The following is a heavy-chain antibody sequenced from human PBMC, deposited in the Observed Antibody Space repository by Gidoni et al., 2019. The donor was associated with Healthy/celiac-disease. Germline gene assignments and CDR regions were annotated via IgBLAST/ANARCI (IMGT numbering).Heavy chain of an antibody. J-gene: IGHJ3*02. D-gene: IGHD3-3*01. CDR2: ISYDGSNK. CDR1: GFTFSSYA. V-gene: IGHV3-30-3*01. CDR3: ARDITLYYDFWSGYYHDAFDI. Sequence: QVQLVESGGGVVQPGRSLRLSCAASGFTFSSYAMNWVRQAPGKGLEWVAVISYDGSNKYYADSVKGRFTISRDNSKNTLYLQMNSLRAEDTAVYYCARDITLYYDFWSGYYHDAFDIWGQGTMVTVSS.